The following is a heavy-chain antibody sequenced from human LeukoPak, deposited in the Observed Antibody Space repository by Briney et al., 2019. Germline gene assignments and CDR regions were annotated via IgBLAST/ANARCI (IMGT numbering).Heavy chain of an antibody. J-gene: IGHJ4*02. CDR1: GFTFSSDS. CDR2: ISSSSSYI. CDR3: ARDRSSGYYVESFDY. D-gene: IGHD3-22*01. V-gene: IGHV3-21*01. Sequence: GGSLRLSCAASGFTFSSDSMNWVRQAPGKGREWVSSISSSSSYIYYADSVKGRFTISRDNAKNSLYLQMNSLRAEDTAVYYCARDRSSGYYVESFDYWGQGTLVTVFS.